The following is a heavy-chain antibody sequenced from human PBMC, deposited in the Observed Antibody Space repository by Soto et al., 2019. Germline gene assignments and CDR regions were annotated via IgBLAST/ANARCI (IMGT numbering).Heavy chain of an antibody. CDR2: ISGSGGST. V-gene: IGHV3-23*01. D-gene: IGHD3-22*01. J-gene: IGHJ5*02. Sequence: GGSLRLSCAAAEFTFGSYAMSWVSQAPGKGLEWVSAISGSGGSTYYADSVKGRFTISRDNSKNTLYLQMNSLRAEDTAVYYCAKAKSGYYDSSGPSRAGYNWFDPWGQGTLVTVSS. CDR3: AKAKSGYYDSSGPSRAGYNWFDP. CDR1: EFTFGSYA.